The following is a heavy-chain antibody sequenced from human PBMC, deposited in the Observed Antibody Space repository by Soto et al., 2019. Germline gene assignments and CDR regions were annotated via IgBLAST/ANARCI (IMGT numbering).Heavy chain of an antibody. CDR2: ISYDGSNK. Sequence: PGGSLRLSCAASGFAFSSYGMHWVRQAPGKGLEWVAVISYDGSNKYYADSVKGRFTISRDNSKNTLYLQMNSLRAEDTAVYYCAKDLSGSSGLTFDYWGQGTLVTVSS. CDR3: AKDLSGSSGLTFDY. CDR1: GFAFSSYG. D-gene: IGHD6-19*01. V-gene: IGHV3-30*18. J-gene: IGHJ4*02.